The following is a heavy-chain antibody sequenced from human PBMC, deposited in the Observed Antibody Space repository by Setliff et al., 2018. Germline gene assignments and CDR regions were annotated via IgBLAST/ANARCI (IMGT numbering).Heavy chain of an antibody. V-gene: IGHV1-69*10. CDR3: ARGGLRGPLNYYYYYMDV. J-gene: IGHJ6*03. Sequence: SVKVSCKASGGTFSSYAISWVRQAPGQGLEWMGGIIPILAIANYAQKFRGRVTITADKSTSTAYMELSSLRSEDTAVYYCARGGLRGPLNYYYYYMDVWGKGTTVTVSS. CDR2: IIPILAIA. D-gene: IGHD4-17*01. CDR1: GGTFSSYA.